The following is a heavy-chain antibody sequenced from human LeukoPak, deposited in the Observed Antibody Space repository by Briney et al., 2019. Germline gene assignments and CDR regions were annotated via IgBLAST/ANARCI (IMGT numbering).Heavy chain of an antibody. CDR1: GFTFSSYG. V-gene: IGHV3-30*02. J-gene: IGHJ6*03. CDR3: AKLVRYDSSGYQPYYYYYYYMDV. CDR2: IRYDGSNK. D-gene: IGHD3-22*01. Sequence: GGSLRLSCAASGFTFSSYGMHWVRQAPGKGLEWVAFIRYDGSNKYYADSVKGRFTISRDNSKNTLYLQMNSLRAEDTAVYYCAKLVRYDSSGYQPYYYYYYYMDVWGKGTTVTISS.